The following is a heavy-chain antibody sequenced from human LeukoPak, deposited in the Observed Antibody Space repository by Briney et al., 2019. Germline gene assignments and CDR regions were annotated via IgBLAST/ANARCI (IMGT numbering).Heavy chain of an antibody. D-gene: IGHD1-26*01. CDR3: ARGRIVVGADLDY. CDR2: MNPNSGNA. V-gene: IGHV1-8*02. CDR1: GYTFTSYG. J-gene: IGHJ4*02. Sequence: ASVKVSCKASGYTFTSYGISWVRQAPGQGLEWMGWMNPNSGNAGYAQKFQGRVTMTRNTSIRTAYMELSSLRSEDTAVYYCARGRIVVGADLDYWGQGTLVTVSS.